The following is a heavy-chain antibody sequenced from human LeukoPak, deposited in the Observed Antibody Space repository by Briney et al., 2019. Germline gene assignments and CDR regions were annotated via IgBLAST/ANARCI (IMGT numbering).Heavy chain of an antibody. D-gene: IGHD4-11*01. J-gene: IGHJ3*02. CDR3: ARRDYSNHGGAFDI. CDR2: IGSKAYGGTT. V-gene: IGHV3-49*03. CDR1: GFIFGDYE. Sequence: GGSLRLSCTGSGFIFGDYEMSWFRQAPGKGLERVSFIGSKAYGGTTQYAASVRGRFTISRDDSKSIAYLQMNSLKTEDTAVYYCARRDYSNHGGAFDIWGQGSVVTVSS.